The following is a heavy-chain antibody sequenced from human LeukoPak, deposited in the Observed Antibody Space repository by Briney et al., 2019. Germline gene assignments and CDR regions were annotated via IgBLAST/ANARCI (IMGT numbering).Heavy chain of an antibody. CDR2: ISGSGGST. CDR1: GFTFSSYA. V-gene: IGHV3-23*01. D-gene: IGHD3-10*01. CDR3: AKAKLLWFGESQYYFDC. J-gene: IGHJ4*02. Sequence: GGSLRLSCAASGFTFSSYAMGWVRQAPGKGLEWVSAISGSGGSTYYADSVKGRFTISRDNSKNTLYLQMNSLRAEDTAVYYCAKAKLLWFGESQYYFDCWGQGTLVTVSS.